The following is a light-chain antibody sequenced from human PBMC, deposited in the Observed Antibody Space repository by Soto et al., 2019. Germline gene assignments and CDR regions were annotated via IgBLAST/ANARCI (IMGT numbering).Light chain of an antibody. J-gene: IGLJ1*01. CDR2: QVT. Sequence: QSAMTQPASVPGSPGQSITISCTETSSDLAIYNYVSWYQQQPGKAPKLMIYQVTNRPSGVSNRFSGSRSGNTASLTISGLQAEDEADYYCSSYTKSRNYVFGTGTKLTVL. CDR1: SSDLAIYNY. CDR3: SSYTKSRNYV. V-gene: IGLV2-14*01.